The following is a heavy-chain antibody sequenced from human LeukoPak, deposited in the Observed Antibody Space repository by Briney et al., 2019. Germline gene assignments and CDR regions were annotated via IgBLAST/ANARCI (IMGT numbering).Heavy chain of an antibody. CDR2: ISSSSSYI. D-gene: IGHD6-13*01. V-gene: IGHV3-21*01. CDR3: ARDLGHPIAAAGQEGFDP. J-gene: IGHJ5*02. Sequence: GGSLRLSCAASGFTFSSYSMNWVRQAPGKGLEWVSSISSSSSYIYYADSVKGRFTISRDNAKNSLYLQMNSLRAEDTAVYYCARDLGHPIAAAGQEGFDPWGQGTLVTVSS. CDR1: GFTFSSYS.